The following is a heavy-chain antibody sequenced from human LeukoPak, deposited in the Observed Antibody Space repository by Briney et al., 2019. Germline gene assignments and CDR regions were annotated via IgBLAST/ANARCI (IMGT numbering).Heavy chain of an antibody. Sequence: SETLSLTCNVSDGSISSGYYYWAWIRQPPGKGPEWIGSIYYSGTTYPNPSLKSRVSISADTSKNQFSLKLSSVTAADTAVYYCARDRDSSGWSNLYYYYYMDVWGKGTTVTVSS. D-gene: IGHD6-19*01. J-gene: IGHJ6*03. V-gene: IGHV4-39*02. CDR3: ARDRDSSGWSNLYYYYYMDV. CDR1: DGSISSGYYY. CDR2: IYYSGTT.